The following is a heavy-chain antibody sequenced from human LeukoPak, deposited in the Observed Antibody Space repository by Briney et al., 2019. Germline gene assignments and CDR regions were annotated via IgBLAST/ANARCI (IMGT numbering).Heavy chain of an antibody. CDR3: AREKGRVTTIPFDY. Sequence: KTGGSLRLSCAASGFTFSSYSMNWVRQAPGKGLEWVSSISSSSSYIYYADSVKGRFTISRDNSKNTLYLQMNSLRAEDTAVYYCAREKGRVTTIPFDYWGQGTLVTVSS. J-gene: IGHJ4*02. D-gene: IGHD2-21*02. V-gene: IGHV3-21*01. CDR2: ISSSSSYI. CDR1: GFTFSSYS.